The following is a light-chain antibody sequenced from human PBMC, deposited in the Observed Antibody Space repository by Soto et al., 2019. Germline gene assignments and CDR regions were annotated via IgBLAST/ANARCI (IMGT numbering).Light chain of an antibody. Sequence: IVLTQSPPTLSVSPGERATLSCRASRSISTNVAWYQHKSGQAPRLLIYSASTRATGIPTRLSGSGSGTEFTLTISSLQSEDFAIYYCQQYNNWPPITFGGGTKVDIK. CDR3: QQYNNWPPIT. V-gene: IGKV3-15*01. J-gene: IGKJ4*01. CDR2: SAS. CDR1: RSISTN.